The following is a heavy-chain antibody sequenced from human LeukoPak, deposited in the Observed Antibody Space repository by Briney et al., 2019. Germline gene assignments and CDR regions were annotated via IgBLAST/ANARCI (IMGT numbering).Heavy chain of an antibody. CDR2: ISGSGDST. D-gene: IGHD6-6*01. Sequence: GGSLRLSCAASGFSFSRFAMSWVRQAPGKGLEWVSGISGSGDSTYYADSVKGRFTISRDNAKNSLYLQMNSLRAEDTAVYYCARDAWQLGVYWGQGTLVTVSS. CDR1: GFSFSRFA. J-gene: IGHJ4*02. CDR3: ARDAWQLGVY. V-gene: IGHV3-23*01.